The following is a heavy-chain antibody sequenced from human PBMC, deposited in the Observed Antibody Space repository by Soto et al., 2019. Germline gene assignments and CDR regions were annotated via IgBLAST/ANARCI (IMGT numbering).Heavy chain of an antibody. V-gene: IGHV3-73*01. CDR1: GFTFSSSS. CDR2: MRSGAKNFAT. J-gene: IGHJ6*04. Sequence: EVQLVESGGGLVRPGGSLKVSCTDSGFTFSSSSIHWVRQSSGRGLEWVGRMRSGAKNFATEYGASMKGRFIISRDDSKNTAYLEMNSLTAADTAVYHCQLRDNMDVWGKGTTV. CDR3: QLRDNMDV.